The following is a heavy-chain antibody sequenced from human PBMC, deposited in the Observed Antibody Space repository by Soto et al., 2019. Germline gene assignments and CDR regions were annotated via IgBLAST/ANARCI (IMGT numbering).Heavy chain of an antibody. J-gene: IGHJ4*02. CDR3: ARDLAEAGRFDC. D-gene: IGHD6-13*01. V-gene: IGHV1-18*01. CDR1: GYTFTNYA. CDR2: ISAYNGNT. Sequence: QVQLVQSGAEVKKPGASVKVSCKASGYTFTNYAFSWVRQAPGQGLEWMGWISAYNGNTNYPQKLQGRVTMTTDTSTSTAFMELRSLRSDDTAVYYCARDLAEAGRFDCWGQGTLVTVSS.